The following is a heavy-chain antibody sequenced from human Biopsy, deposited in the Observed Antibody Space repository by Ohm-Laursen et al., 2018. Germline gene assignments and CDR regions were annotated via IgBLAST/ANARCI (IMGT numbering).Heavy chain of an antibody. V-gene: IGHV4-59*11. CDR2: ISHTGYT. CDR1: GGSLTGHS. Sequence: SDTLSLTCTVSGGSLTGHSWPGFGRPQGKGWGGIGLISHTGYTSYKSSLKSRVTISLDTSRKHFSLRLTSLAAADTAVYYCARGSNEYGGLYFPHWGQGTLVTVSS. CDR3: ARGSNEYGGLYFPH. J-gene: IGHJ1*01. D-gene: IGHD4-23*01.